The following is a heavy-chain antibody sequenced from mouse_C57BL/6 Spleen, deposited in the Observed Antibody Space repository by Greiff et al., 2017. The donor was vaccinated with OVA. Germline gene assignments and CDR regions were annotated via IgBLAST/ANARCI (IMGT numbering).Heavy chain of an antibody. D-gene: IGHD1-1*01. V-gene: IGHV1-66*01. CDR2: IYPGSGNT. J-gene: IGHJ4*01. CDR3: ARDRVTTVVGAMDY. CDR1: GYSFTSYY. Sequence: QVQLKESGPELVKPGASVKISCKASGYSFTSYYIHWVKQRPGQGLEWIGWIYPGSGNTKYNEKLKGKATLTADTSSSTAYMQLSSLTSEDSAVYYCARDRVTTVVGAMDYWGQGTSVTVSS.